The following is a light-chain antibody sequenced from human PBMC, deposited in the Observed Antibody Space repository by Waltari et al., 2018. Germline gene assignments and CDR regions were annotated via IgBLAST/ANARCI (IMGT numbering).Light chain of an antibody. Sequence: DIQMTQSPSSLSASVGDKVTITCRAGQTINKYLNWYQQKPGKAPRVLIYAASTLQSGVPSRFGGGGSGTDFTLTISSLQPEDFGTYFCQQSYSLPWTFGQGTKVEIE. V-gene: IGKV1-39*01. CDR1: QTINKY. CDR3: QQSYSLPWT. CDR2: AAS. J-gene: IGKJ1*01.